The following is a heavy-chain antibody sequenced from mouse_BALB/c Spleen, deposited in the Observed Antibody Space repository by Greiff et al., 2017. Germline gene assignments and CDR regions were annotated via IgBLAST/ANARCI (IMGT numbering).Heavy chain of an antibody. V-gene: IGHV7-3*02. CDR1: GFTFTDYY. CDR2: IRNKANGYTT. J-gene: IGHJ2*01. D-gene: IGHD1-1*01. CDR3: ARNYGSSYTSYFDY. Sequence: EVKLVESGGGLVQPGGSLRLSCATSGFTFTDYYMSWVRQPPGKALEWLGFIRNKANGYTTEYSASVKGRFTISRDNSQSILYLQMNTLRAEDSATYYCARNYGSSYTSYFDYWGQGTTLTVSS.